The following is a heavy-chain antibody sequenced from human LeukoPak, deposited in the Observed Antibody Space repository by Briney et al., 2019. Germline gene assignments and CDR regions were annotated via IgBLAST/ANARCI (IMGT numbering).Heavy chain of an antibody. V-gene: IGHV5-10-1*01. J-gene: IGHJ5*02. CDR3: ATHGSGIYSGYDHENWFDP. Sequence: GESLKISRKGSGYSFTSYWISWVRQMPGKGLEWMGRIDPSDSYTNYSPSFQGHVTISADKSISTAYLQWSSLKASDTAMYYCATHGSGIYSGYDHENWFDPWGQGTLVTVSS. CDR1: GYSFTSYW. D-gene: IGHD5-12*01. CDR2: IDPSDSYT.